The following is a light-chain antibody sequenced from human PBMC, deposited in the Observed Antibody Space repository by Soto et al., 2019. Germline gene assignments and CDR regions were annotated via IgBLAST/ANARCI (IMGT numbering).Light chain of an antibody. CDR2: DSF. J-gene: IGKJ4*01. CDR1: QSVRSN. Sequence: EIVITQSPAPPSGSSGEKATLSCRASQSVRSNLAWYQHKPGQAPRLLIYDSFHRATDIPDRFSGGGSGTDFTLTISRLEPEDFAVYYCQQFSSYPLNCGGGTKGDIK. CDR3: QQFSSYPLN. V-gene: IGKV3D-15*01.